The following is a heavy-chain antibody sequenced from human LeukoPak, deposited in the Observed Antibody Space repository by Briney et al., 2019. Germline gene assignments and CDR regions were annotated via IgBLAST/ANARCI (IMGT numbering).Heavy chain of an antibody. CDR2: ISYDGSNK. V-gene: IGHV3-30*04. J-gene: IGHJ4*02. CDR3: ARALPMGY. Sequence: PGGSLRLSCAASGFTFSSYAMHWVRQAPGKGLEWVAVISYDGSNKYYADSVKGRFTISRDNSKNTLYLQMNSLRAEDTAVYYCARALPMGYWGQGTLVTVSS. CDR1: GFTFSSYA.